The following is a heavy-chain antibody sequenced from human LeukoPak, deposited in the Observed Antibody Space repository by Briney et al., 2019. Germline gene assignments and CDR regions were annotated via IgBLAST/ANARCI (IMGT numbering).Heavy chain of an antibody. J-gene: IGHJ3*02. CDR1: GFTFSSYA. CDR3: AKGRSTRHPPGADAFDI. V-gene: IGHV3-23*01. CDR2: ISGSGGST. Sequence: PGGSLRLSCAASGFTFSSYAMSWVRQAPGKGLEWVSAISGSGGSTYYADSVKGRFTISRDNSKNTLYLQMNSLRAEDTAVYYCAKGRSTRHPPGADAFDIWGQGTMVTVSS. D-gene: IGHD2-2*01.